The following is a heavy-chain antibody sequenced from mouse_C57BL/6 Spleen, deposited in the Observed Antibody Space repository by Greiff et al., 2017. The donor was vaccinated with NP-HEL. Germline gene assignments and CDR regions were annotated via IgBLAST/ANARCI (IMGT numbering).Heavy chain of an antibody. J-gene: IGHJ4*01. V-gene: IGHV1-64*01. CDR1: GYTFTSYW. CDR3: AKVGITTVAADY. D-gene: IGHD1-1*01. CDR2: IHPNSGST. Sequence: QVQLQQPGAELVKPGASVKLSCKASGYTFTSYWMHWVKQRPGQGLEWIGMIHPNSGSTNYNEKFKSKATLTVDKSSSTAYMQLSSLTSEDSAVYYCAKVGITTVAADYWGQGTSVTVSS.